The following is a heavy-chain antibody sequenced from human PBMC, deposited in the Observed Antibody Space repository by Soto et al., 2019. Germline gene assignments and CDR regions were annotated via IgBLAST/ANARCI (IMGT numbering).Heavy chain of an antibody. CDR3: ARDFDYSNFDY. D-gene: IGHD3-9*01. Sequence: EVQLVESGGGLVQPGGSLRLSCAASGFTFKNFWMHWVRQAPGKGLVWVSRISTDGSYTSYADSVKGRFTISRDNAKNTLYLQMNSLRVEDTAVYYCARDFDYSNFDYWGQGALVTVSS. CDR1: GFTFKNFW. J-gene: IGHJ4*02. CDR2: ISTDGSYT. V-gene: IGHV3-74*01.